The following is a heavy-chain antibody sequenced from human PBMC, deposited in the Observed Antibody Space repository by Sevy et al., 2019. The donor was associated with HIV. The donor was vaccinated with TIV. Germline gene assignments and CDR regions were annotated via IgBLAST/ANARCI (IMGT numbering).Heavy chain of an antibody. CDR2: IYPGDSAT. CDR3: ARRDYRNYAMDV. J-gene: IGHJ6*02. Sequence: GESLKISCKGSGYSFASYWIAWVRQMPGKGLEWMGIIYPGDSATKYSPSFQGQDTFSVDKSISTAYVQWSSLKASDTAMYYCARRDYRNYAMDVWGQGTTVTVS. CDR1: GYSFASYW. V-gene: IGHV5-51*01. D-gene: IGHD4-17*01.